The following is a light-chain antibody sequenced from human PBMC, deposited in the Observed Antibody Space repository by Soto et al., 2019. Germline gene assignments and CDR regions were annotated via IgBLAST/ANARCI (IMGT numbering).Light chain of an antibody. Sequence: DIQMTQSPSTLSASVGDRVTITCRASQSISSWLAWYQQKPGKAPKLLIYDASSLESGVPSRFSGSGSGTEFTLTISSLQPDDFATYYCQQYNSCPSTCGQGTKVEIK. CDR3: QQYNSCPST. CDR1: QSISSW. V-gene: IGKV1-5*01. J-gene: IGKJ1*01. CDR2: DAS.